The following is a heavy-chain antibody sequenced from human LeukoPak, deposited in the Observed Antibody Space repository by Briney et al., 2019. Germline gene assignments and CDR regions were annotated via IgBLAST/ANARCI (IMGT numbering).Heavy chain of an antibody. V-gene: IGHV1-2*02. D-gene: IGHD3-22*01. CDR1: GYTFTGYY. CDR3: ARYYDSSGYYYGGNYFDY. Sequence: ASVKVSCKASGYTFTGYYMHWVRQAPGQGLEWMGWINPNSGGTNYAQKFQGRVTMTRDTSISTAYMEVSRLRSDDTAVYYCARYYDSSGYYYGGNYFDYWGQGTLVTVSS. J-gene: IGHJ4*02. CDR2: INPNSGGT.